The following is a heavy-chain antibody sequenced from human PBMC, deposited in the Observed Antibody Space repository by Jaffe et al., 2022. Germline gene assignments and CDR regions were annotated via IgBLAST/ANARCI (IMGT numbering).Heavy chain of an antibody. V-gene: IGHV3-48*03. CDR3: ARDPPDAFDI. CDR2: ISSSGSTI. CDR1: GFTFSSYE. Sequence: EVQLVESGGGLVQPGGSLRLSCAASGFTFSSYEMNWVRQAPGKGLEWVSYISSSGSTIYYADSVKGRFTISRDNAKNSLYLQMNSLRAEDTAVYYCARDPPDAFDIWGQGTMVTVSS. J-gene: IGHJ3*02.